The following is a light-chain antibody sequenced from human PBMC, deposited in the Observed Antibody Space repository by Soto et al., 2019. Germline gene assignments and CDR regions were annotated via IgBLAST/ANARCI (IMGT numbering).Light chain of an antibody. V-gene: IGKV1-17*01. J-gene: IGKJ3*01. Sequence: DIQMTQSPSSPSASVGDRVTITCRASQGIRNDLSWYQLKQGKAPRRLISDASTLRSGVPPRFSGSGSGTEFTLTISSLQPEDFATYYCLQYNSYPFTFGPGTKVDV. CDR2: DAS. CDR1: QGIRND. CDR3: LQYNSYPFT.